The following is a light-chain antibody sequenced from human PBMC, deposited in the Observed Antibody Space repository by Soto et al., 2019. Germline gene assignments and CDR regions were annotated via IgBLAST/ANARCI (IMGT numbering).Light chain of an antibody. CDR1: QTVRNNY. Sequence: EFVLTQSPGTLSLSPGERATLSCRASQTVRNNYLAWYQQKLGQAPRLLIYDASSRATGIPDRFSGSGSGTDFTLTISRLEPDDFAVYYCQQYGSSQFTFGPGTKVDIK. J-gene: IGKJ3*01. CDR2: DAS. CDR3: QQYGSSQFT. V-gene: IGKV3-20*01.